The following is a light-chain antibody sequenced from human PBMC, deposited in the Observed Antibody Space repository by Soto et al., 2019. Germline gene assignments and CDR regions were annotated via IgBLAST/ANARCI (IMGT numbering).Light chain of an antibody. CDR1: SSNIGNNY. CDR2: ENN. V-gene: IGLV1-51*02. Sequence: QSVLTQPPSVSAAPGQKVTISCSGSSSNIGNNYVSWYQQLPGTAPKLLIYENNKRPSGIPDRFSGSKSGTSATLGITGLQTGVEAVYYWGTCVSSLSAELFGTGAKVTVL. CDR3: GTCVSSLSAEL. J-gene: IGLJ1*01.